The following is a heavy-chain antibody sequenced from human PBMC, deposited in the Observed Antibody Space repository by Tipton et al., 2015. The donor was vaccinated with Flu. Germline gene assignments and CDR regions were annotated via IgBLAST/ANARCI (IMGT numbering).Heavy chain of an antibody. Sequence: SLRLSCAATGFTVSSHYMSWVRQAPGKGLEWVSVIYSSGSTFYADSVKGRFTISRDNSKNTLYLQMNSLRAEETAVYYCARDPGKFIAVGYFDYWGQGALVTVSS. V-gene: IGHV3-66*03. J-gene: IGHJ4*02. CDR1: GFTVSSHY. D-gene: IGHD6-19*01. CDR3: ARDPGKFIAVGYFDY. CDR2: IYSSGST.